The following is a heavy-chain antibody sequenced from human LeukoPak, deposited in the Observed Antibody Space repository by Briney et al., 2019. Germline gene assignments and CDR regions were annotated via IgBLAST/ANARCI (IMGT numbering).Heavy chain of an antibody. CDR3: AKEGHPQNRDFLFDP. J-gene: IGHJ5*02. Sequence: PSETLSLTCTVSGGSISSSSYYWGWIRQPPGKGLEWIGSIYYSGSTYYNPSLKSRVTISVDTSKNQFSLKLSSVTAADTAVYYCAKEGHPQNRDFLFDPWGQGTLVTVSS. V-gene: IGHV4-39*07. CDR1: GGSISSSSYY. CDR2: IYYSGST. D-gene: IGHD1-14*01.